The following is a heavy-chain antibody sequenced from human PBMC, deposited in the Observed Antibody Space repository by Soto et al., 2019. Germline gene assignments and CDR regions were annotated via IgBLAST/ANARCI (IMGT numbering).Heavy chain of an antibody. J-gene: IGHJ6*03. CDR2: IVFGSGDT. CDR1: VFTFTSSA. V-gene: IGHV1-58*02. CDR3: AAAPSYYYYMGV. Sequence: AVKVSCMASVFTFTSSAMQWVRQARGQGLELIGWIVFGSGDTNXSQNFQERVXLTRDISTSTPXMALSXLRSEDTGVYYCAAAPSYYYYMGVWGKGNRGTV.